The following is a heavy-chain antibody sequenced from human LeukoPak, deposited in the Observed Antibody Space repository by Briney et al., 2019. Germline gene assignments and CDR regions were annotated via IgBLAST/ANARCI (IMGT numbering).Heavy chain of an antibody. CDR1: GFTFSSYA. CDR3: ARSSFWSGYYHPFDY. V-gene: IGHV3-30-3*01. CDR2: ISYDGSNK. D-gene: IGHD3-3*01. J-gene: IGHJ4*02. Sequence: GRSLRLSCAASGFTFSSYAMHWVRQVPGKGLEWVAVISYDGSNKYYADSVKGRFTISRDNSKNTLYLQVNSLRAEDTAVYYCARSSFWSGYYHPFDYWGQGTLATVSS.